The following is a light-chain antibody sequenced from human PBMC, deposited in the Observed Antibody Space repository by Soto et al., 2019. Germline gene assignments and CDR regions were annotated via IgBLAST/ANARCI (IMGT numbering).Light chain of an antibody. CDR3: CSDAGTYTFV. CDR2: DVT. Sequence: QSALTQPRSVSGSPGQSVTISCTGTSGDVGGSNHVSWYQHHPGQAPKLLIYDVTKRPSGVPDRFSGSKSGNTASLTISGLQAEDEADYYCCSDAGTYTFVFGTGTQLTVL. V-gene: IGLV2-11*01. CDR1: SGDVGGSNH. J-gene: IGLJ7*01.